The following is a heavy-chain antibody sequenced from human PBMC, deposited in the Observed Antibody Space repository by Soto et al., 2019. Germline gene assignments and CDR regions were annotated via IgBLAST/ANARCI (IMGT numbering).Heavy chain of an antibody. CDR1: VDTFSSYA. CDR2: IIPIIGTT. J-gene: IGHJ4*02. V-gene: IGHV1-46*03. CDR3: ASIDKYSSGWPFYFDY. D-gene: IGHD6-19*01. Sequence: ASVKVSCKASVDTFSSYAISWVRQAPGQGLERMGMIIPIIGTTSYAQKCQGRVTMTRDTSTSTVYMELSSLRSEDTAVYYCASIDKYSSGWPFYFDYWGQGTLVTVSS.